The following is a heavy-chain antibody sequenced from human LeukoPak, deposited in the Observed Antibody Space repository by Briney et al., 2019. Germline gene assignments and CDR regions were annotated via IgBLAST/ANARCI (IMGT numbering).Heavy chain of an antibody. J-gene: IGHJ4*02. CDR1: GFTFSSYG. Sequence: QPGGSLRLSCAASGFTFSSYGMHWVRQAPGKGLEWVAVISYDGSNKYYADSVKGRFTISRDNSKNTLYLQMNSLRAEDTAVYYCAKERGSSSSFFWDYWGQGTLVTVSS. V-gene: IGHV3-30*18. D-gene: IGHD6-6*01. CDR3: AKERGSSSSFFWDY. CDR2: ISYDGSNK.